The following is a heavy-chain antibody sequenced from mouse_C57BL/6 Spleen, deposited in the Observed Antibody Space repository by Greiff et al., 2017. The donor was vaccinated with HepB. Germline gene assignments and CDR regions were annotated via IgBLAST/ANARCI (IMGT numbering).Heavy chain of an antibody. CDR1: GYTFTSYW. J-gene: IGHJ2*01. CDR3: ARAPLYGTLDY. Sequence: QVQLQQPGAELVMPGASVKLSCKASGYTFTSYWMHWVKQRPGQGLEWIGEIDPSDSYTNYNQKFKGKSTLTVDKSSSTAYMQLSSLTSEDSAVYYCARAPLYGTLDYWGQGTTLTVSS. D-gene: IGHD1-1*01. CDR2: IDPSDSYT. V-gene: IGHV1-69*01.